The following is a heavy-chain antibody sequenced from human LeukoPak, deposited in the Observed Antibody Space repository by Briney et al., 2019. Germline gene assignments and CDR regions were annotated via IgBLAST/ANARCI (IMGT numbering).Heavy chain of an antibody. CDR2: ISGSGGST. CDR3: AKAPDSSGYPTGESDY. V-gene: IGHV3-23*01. D-gene: IGHD3-22*01. J-gene: IGHJ4*02. CDR1: GFTFSSYA. Sequence: GGSLRLSCAASGFTFSSYAMSWVRQAPGKGLEWVSAISGSGGSTYYADSVKGRFTISRDNSKNTLYLQMNSLRAEGTAVDYGAKAPDSSGYPTGESDYWGQGTLVTVSS.